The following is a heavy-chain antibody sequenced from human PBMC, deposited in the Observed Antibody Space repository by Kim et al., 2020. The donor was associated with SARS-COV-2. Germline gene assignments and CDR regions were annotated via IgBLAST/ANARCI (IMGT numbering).Heavy chain of an antibody. Sequence: GESLKISCKGSGYSFTSYWIGWVRQMPGKGLEWMGIIYPGDSDTRYSPSFQGQVTISADKSISTAYLQWSSLKASDTAMYYCARGYCSGGSCYEYYFDYWGQGTLVTVSS. D-gene: IGHD2-15*01. V-gene: IGHV5-51*01. J-gene: IGHJ4*02. CDR1: GYSFTSYW. CDR3: ARGYCSGGSCYEYYFDY. CDR2: IYPGDSDT.